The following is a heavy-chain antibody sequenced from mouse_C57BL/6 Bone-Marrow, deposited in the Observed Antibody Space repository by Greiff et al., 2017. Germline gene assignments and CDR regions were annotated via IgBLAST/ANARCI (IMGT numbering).Heavy chain of an antibody. CDR3: ARDYITTVVAFYWYFDV. CDR1: GYSITSGYY. CDR2: ISYDGSN. D-gene: IGHD1-1*01. J-gene: IGHJ1*03. V-gene: IGHV3-6*01. Sequence: EVQLMESGPGLVKPSQSLSLTCSVTGYSITSGYYWNWIRQFPGNKLEWMGYISYDGSNNYNPSLKNRIPITRDTSKNQFFLKLNSVTTEDTATYYCARDYITTVVAFYWYFDVWGTGTTVTVSS.